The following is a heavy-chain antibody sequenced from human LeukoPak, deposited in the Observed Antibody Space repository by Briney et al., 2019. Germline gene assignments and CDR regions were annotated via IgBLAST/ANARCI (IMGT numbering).Heavy chain of an antibody. CDR2: IFYTGTT. D-gene: IGHD3-10*01. CDR1: GDSIRTYY. V-gene: IGHV4-59*01. CDR3: ARMNYYGSYYFDF. Sequence: SETLSLTCTVSGDSIRTYYWTWIRQPPGKGLEWLGYIFYTGTTNYKHSLKSRVTISVDLPKNQFSLRLTSLTAADTAVYFCARMNYYGSYYFDFWGQGTLVTVSS. J-gene: IGHJ4*02.